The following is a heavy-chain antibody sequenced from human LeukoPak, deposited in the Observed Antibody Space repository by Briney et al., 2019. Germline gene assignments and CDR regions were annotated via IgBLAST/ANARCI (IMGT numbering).Heavy chain of an antibody. D-gene: IGHD1-14*01. Sequence: GGSLILSCAASGFTFSTYAMSWVRQAPGKGLEWVSGLTGGGGGTSYADSVKGRFTISRDNSKNTLYLQTNSLRAEDTAVYYCAKDKGAVTGTFDYWGQGTLVTVSS. CDR3: AKDKGAVTGTFDY. V-gene: IGHV3-23*01. CDR2: LTGGGGGT. J-gene: IGHJ4*02. CDR1: GFTFSTYA.